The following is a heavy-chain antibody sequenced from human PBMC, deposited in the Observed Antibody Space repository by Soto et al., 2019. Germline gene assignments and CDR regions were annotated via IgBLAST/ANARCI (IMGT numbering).Heavy chain of an antibody. CDR3: ARHGDIVVVTAGAFDI. CDR1: GYSFTSYW. Sequence: GESLKISCKGSGYSFTSYWIGWVRQMPGKGLEWMGIIYPGDSDTRYSPSFQGQVTISADKSISTAYLQWSSLKASDTAMYYRARHGDIVVVTAGAFDIWGQGTMVTVSS. J-gene: IGHJ3*02. V-gene: IGHV5-51*01. D-gene: IGHD2-2*01. CDR2: IYPGDSDT.